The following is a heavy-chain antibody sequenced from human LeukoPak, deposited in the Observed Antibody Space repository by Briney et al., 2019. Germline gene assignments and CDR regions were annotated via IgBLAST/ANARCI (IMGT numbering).Heavy chain of an antibody. V-gene: IGHV3-64*04. D-gene: IGHD1-1*01. CDR1: GFTFSSYA. J-gene: IGHJ4*02. CDR2: ISSNGGST. Sequence: HPGGSLRLSCAASGFTFSSYAMHWVRQAPGKGLEYVSAISSNGGSTYYADSVKGRFTISRDSSKNTLHLQMNSLRVEDTAVYFCAKDQNWRYYFDSWGQGTLVTVSS. CDR3: AKDQNWRYYFDS.